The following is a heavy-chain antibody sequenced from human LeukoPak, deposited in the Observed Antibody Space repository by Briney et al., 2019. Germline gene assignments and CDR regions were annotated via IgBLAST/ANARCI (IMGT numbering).Heavy chain of an antibody. CDR3: ARDGYRGSYSNWFDP. CDR1: GGSISSYY. Sequence: SETLSLTCTVSGGSISSYYWSWIRQPPGKGLEWIGYIYTSGSTNYNPSLKSRVTMSIDTSKHQFSLTLRSVSAADTAVYYCARDGYRGSYSNWFDPWGQGTLVTVSS. CDR2: IYTSGST. J-gene: IGHJ5*02. V-gene: IGHV4-4*08. D-gene: IGHD1-26*01.